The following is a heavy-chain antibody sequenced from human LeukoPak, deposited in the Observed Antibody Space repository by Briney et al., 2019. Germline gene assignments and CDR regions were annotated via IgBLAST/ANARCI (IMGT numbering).Heavy chain of an antibody. V-gene: IGHV3-23*01. J-gene: IGHJ5*02. CDR2: LTGRGDSA. D-gene: IGHD1-1*01. CDR1: GFTFSNYA. Sequence: GGSLRLSCGASGFTFSNYAMYWVRLAPGKGLEWVSGLTGRGDSAYYADSVKGRFTISRDNSKNTLYLEMNSLRADDTAVYYCAKRGNTISFFDPWGQGTLVTVSS. CDR3: AKRGNTISFFDP.